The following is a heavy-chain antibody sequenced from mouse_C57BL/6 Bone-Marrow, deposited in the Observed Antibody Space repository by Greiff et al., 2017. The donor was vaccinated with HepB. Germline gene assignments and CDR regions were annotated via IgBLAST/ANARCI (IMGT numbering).Heavy chain of an antibody. D-gene: IGHD2-3*01. V-gene: IGHV1-81*01. CDR2: IYPRSGNT. CDR1: GYTFTSYG. Sequence: QVQLQQSGAELARPGASVKLSCKASGYTFTSYGISWVKQRTGQGLEWIGEIYPRSGNTYYNEKFKGKATLTADKSSSTANMELGSQTSEDSAVYKGARRPIPCYYRDYRGKGTTHTGYS. CDR3: ARRPIPCYYRDY. J-gene: IGHJ2*01.